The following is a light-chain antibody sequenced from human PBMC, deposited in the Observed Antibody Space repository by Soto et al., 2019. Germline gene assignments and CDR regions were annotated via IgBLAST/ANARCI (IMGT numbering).Light chain of an antibody. CDR3: QQSYSIPPT. CDR2: AAF. V-gene: IGKV1-39*01. CDR1: QTINTY. Sequence: DIQMTQSPSSLSASVGDRVTITCRASQTINTYLNWYQQKLGKAPKLLIYAAFTLQSGVPSRFSCSGCGTDFNLTISNLQPEDFATYCYQQSYSIPPTFGQGTMLQIK. J-gene: IGKJ2*01.